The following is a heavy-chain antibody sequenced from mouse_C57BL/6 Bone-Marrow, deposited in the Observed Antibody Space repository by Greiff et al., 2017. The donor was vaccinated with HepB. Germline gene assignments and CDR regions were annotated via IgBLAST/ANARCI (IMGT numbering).Heavy chain of an antibody. J-gene: IGHJ4*01. CDR1: GFTFSSYT. CDR2: ISGGGGNT. Sequence: EVKLMESGGGLVKPGGSLKLSCAASGFTFSSYTMSWVRQTPEKRLEWVATISGGGGNTYYPDSVKGRFTISRDNAKNTLYLQMSSLRSEDTALYYCARLSTTVVAKKMDYWGQGTSVTVSS. CDR3: ARLSTTVVAKKMDY. V-gene: IGHV5-9*01. D-gene: IGHD1-1*01.